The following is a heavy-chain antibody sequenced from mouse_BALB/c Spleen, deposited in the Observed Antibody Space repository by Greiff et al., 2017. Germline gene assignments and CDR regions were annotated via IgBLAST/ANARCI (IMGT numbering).Heavy chain of an antibody. J-gene: IGHJ1*01. CDR2: ISYDGSN. D-gene: IGHD1-1*01. Sequence: DVKLQESGPGLVKPSQSLSLTCSVTGYSITSGYYWNWIRQFPGNKLEWMGYISYDGSNNYNPSLKNRISITRDTSKNQFFLKLNSVTTEDTATYYCARGGVVEYFDVWGAGTTVTVSS. CDR1: GYSITSGYY. V-gene: IGHV3-6*02. CDR3: ARGGVVEYFDV.